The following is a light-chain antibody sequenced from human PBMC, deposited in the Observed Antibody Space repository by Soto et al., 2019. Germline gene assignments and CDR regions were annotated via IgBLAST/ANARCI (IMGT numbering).Light chain of an antibody. CDR1: ISDVGSYNL. CDR2: EGS. CDR3: CSYAGSSSVV. Sequence: QSALTQPASVSGSPGQSITISCTGTISDVGSYNLVSWYQQHQGKAPKLMIYEGSKRPSGVSNRFSGSKSGNTASLTDSGLEDEDEADYYCCSYAGSSSVVFGGGTQLTVL. V-gene: IGLV2-23*01. J-gene: IGLJ2*01.